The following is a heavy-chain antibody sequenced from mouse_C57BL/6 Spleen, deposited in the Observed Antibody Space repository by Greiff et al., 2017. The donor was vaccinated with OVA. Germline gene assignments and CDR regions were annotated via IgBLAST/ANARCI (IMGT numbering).Heavy chain of an antibody. CDR1: GFTFSDYG. Sequence: DVKLVESGGGLVKPGGSLKLSCAASGFTFSDYGMHWVRQAPEKGLEWVAYISSGSSTIYYADTVKGRFTISRDNAKNTLFLQMTSLRSEDTAMYYCARIDYDSYYFDYWGQGTTLTVSS. CDR2: ISSGSSTI. D-gene: IGHD2-4*01. V-gene: IGHV5-17*01. CDR3: ARIDYDSYYFDY. J-gene: IGHJ2*01.